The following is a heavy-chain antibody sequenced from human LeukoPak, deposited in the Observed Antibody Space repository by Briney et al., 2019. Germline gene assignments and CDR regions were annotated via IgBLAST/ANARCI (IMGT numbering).Heavy chain of an antibody. V-gene: IGHV3-23*01. J-gene: IGHJ4*02. CDR2: ISGSGSNT. D-gene: IGHD6-13*01. CDR1: GFAFSTYA. Sequence: GGSLRLSCAASGFAFSTYAMSWVRQAPGKGLEWVSSISGSGSNTYYADSVKGQFTISRDSSKSTLYLQMSSLRAEDTAVYYCARELDGSSWYRGPWDYWGQGTLVTVSS. CDR3: ARELDGSSWYRGPWDY.